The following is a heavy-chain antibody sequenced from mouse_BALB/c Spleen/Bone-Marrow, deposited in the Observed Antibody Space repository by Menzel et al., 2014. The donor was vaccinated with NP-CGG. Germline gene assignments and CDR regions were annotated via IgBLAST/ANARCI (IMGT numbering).Heavy chain of an antibody. J-gene: IGHJ1*01. D-gene: IGHD1-1*01. CDR2: INPDSSTI. CDR1: GFDFSRYW. Sequence: EVQGVESGGGLVQPGGSLKLSCAASGFDFSRYWMSWVRQAPGKGLDWIGEINPDSSTINYTPSLKDKFIISRDNAKNTLYLQMSKMRSEDTALYYCARLNCYGNLFVWGAGTTVTVSS. V-gene: IGHV4-1*02. CDR3: ARLNCYGNLFV.